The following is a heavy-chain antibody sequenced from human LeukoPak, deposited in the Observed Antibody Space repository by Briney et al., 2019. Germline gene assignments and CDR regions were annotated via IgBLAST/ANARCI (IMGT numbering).Heavy chain of an antibody. CDR2: IYHSGST. V-gene: IGHV4-30-2*01. CDR1: GGSISSGGYY. Sequence: SQTLSLTCTVSGGSISSGGYYWSWIRQPPGKGLEWIGYIYHSGSTYYNPSLKSRVTISVDRSKNQFSLKLSSVTAADTAVYYCARARQQLLDYWGQGTLVTVSS. CDR3: ARARQQLLDY. D-gene: IGHD6-13*01. J-gene: IGHJ4*02.